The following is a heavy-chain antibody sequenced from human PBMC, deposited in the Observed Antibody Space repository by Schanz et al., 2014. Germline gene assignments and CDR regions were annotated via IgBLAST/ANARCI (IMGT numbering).Heavy chain of an antibody. D-gene: IGHD3-10*01. CDR2: ISTFRNEDT. Sequence: QVQVVQSGAEVKKPGASVKVSCKASGYTFTDYGVIWVRQAPGQGPEFMGWISTFRNEDTNSAQKLQGRVTLTTDTSTSTAYMELRNLRSDDTAVYYCARAKRFGDMDVWGQGTTVTVSS. J-gene: IGHJ6*02. CDR1: GYTFTDYG. V-gene: IGHV1-18*01. CDR3: ARAKRFGDMDV.